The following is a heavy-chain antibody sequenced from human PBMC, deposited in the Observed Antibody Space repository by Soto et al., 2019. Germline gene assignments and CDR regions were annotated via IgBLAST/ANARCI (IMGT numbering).Heavy chain of an antibody. Sequence: PGGSLRLSCAASGFTFSSYAMHWVRQAPGKGLEWVAVISYDGSNKYYADSVKGRFTISRDNSKNTLYLQMNSLRAEDTAVYYCARDSGYYDSSGYYHYWGQGTLVTVSS. D-gene: IGHD3-22*01. V-gene: IGHV3-30-3*01. CDR1: GFTFSSYA. CDR2: ISYDGSNK. J-gene: IGHJ4*02. CDR3: ARDSGYYDSSGYYHY.